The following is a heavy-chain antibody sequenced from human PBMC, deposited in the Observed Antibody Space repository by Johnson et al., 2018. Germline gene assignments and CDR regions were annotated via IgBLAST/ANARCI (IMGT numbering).Heavy chain of an antibody. CDR1: GFTFSSYG. J-gene: IGHJ3*02. D-gene: IGHD4-17*01. CDR2: ISYDGSNK. V-gene: IGHV3-30*03. CDR3: WRDSEATVTPFVSRLRPNDAFDI. Sequence: QVQLVESGGGVVQXGRSLRLSCAASGFTFSSYGMHWVRQAPGKGLEWVAVISYDGSNKYYVDSVKGRFTISRDNAQNTAYLQMDSRRAEATAVYYCWRDSEATVTPFVSRLRPNDAFDIWGQGTMVTVSS.